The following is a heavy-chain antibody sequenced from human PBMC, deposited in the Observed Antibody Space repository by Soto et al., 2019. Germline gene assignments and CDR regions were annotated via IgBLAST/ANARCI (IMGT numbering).Heavy chain of an antibody. V-gene: IGHV4-31*03. CDR3: AREGYCSSTSCYSYYYGMDV. D-gene: IGHD2-2*01. CDR2: IYYSGST. J-gene: IGHJ6*02. Sequence: QVQLQESGPGRVKPSQTLSLTCTVSGGSIGSGGYYWSRIRQPPGKGREWMGYIYYSGSTYYNPSLKSRVTISVDTSKNQFSLKLSSVTAADTAVYYCAREGYCSSTSCYSYYYGMDVWGQGTTVTVSS. CDR1: GGSIGSGGYY.